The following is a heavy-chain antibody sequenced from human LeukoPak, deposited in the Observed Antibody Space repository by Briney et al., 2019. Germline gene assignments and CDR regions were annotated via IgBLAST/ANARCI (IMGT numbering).Heavy chain of an antibody. D-gene: IGHD3-22*01. CDR1: GFTFSTYS. J-gene: IGHJ6*02. V-gene: IGHV3-21*01. CDR2: ISSGSGYI. Sequence: GGSLRLSCAAPGFTFSTYSMNWVRQAPGQGLEWVSSISSGSGYIDYEDSVKGRFTISRDNPRNSLHLQMNSLRADDTAVYYCARDRNNYDTTGSLAYGLYVWGQGTTVTVSS. CDR3: ARDRNNYDTTGSLAYGLYV.